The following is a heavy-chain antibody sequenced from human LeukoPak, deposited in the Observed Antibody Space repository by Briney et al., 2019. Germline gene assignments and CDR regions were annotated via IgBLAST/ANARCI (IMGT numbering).Heavy chain of an antibody. J-gene: IGHJ4*02. CDR3: ARERYSSSSREFDY. CDR2: INPNSGGT. Sequence: ASVKVSCKASGYTFTSYDINWVRQATGQGLEWMGWINPNSGGTNYAQKFQGRVTMTRDTSISTAYMELSRLRSDDTAVYYCARERYSSSSREFDYWGQGTLVTVSS. CDR1: GYTFTSYD. V-gene: IGHV1-2*02. D-gene: IGHD6-6*01.